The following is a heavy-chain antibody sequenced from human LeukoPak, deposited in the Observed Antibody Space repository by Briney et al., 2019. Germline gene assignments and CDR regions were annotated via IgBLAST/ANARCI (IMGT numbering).Heavy chain of an antibody. D-gene: IGHD6-6*01. CDR2: MNPNSGNT. CDR1: GYTFTSYD. CDR3: ARGRLTQLDGDY. Sequence: ASVKVSCKASGYTFTSYDINWVRQATGQGLEWMGWMNPNSGNTGYAQKFQGRVTMTRNTSISTAYMELSSLRSEDTAVYYCARGRLTQLDGDYWGQGTLVTVSS. V-gene: IGHV1-8*01. J-gene: IGHJ4*02.